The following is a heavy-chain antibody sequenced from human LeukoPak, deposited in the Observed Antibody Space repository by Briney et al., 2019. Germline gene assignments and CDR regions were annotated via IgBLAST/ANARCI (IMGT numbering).Heavy chain of an antibody. CDR3: ARSVAVVTATFGY. D-gene: IGHD2-15*01. V-gene: IGHV3-74*01. CDR1: GFTFNSYW. CDR2: INSDGSST. J-gene: IGHJ4*02. Sequence: GGSLRLSCAASGFTFNSYWMHWVRQAPGKGLVWDSRINSDGSSTSYADSVKGRFTISRDNAKNTLYLQMNSLRAEDTAVYYCARSVAVVTATFGYWGQGTLVTVSS.